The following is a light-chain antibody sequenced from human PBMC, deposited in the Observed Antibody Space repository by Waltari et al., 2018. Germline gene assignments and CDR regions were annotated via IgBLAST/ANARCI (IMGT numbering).Light chain of an antibody. CDR2: KVY. CDR3: QQYKSYPVT. Sequence: DIQMTQSPSTLSAAVGDRVNFTCRASQAINNWLAWYQQKPGKAPKVLIYKVYILESGVSSRFSASGSGTEFTLTINSLQADDSATYYCQQYKSYPVTFGPGTKVDVK. J-gene: IGKJ1*01. CDR1: QAINNW. V-gene: IGKV1-5*03.